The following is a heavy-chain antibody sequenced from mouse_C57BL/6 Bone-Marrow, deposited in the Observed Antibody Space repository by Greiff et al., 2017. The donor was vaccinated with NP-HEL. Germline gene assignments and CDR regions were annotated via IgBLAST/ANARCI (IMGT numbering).Heavy chain of an antibody. CDR1: GYAFTNYL. J-gene: IGHJ3*01. CDR3: ARSHFAY. V-gene: IGHV1-54*01. Sequence: QVQLQQSGAELVRPGTSVKVSCKASGYAFTNYLIEWVKQRPGQGLEWIGVINPGSGGTNYNEKFKGKATLTADKSSSTAYMQLSSLTSEDSAGYFCARSHFAYWGQGTLVTVSA. CDR2: INPGSGGT.